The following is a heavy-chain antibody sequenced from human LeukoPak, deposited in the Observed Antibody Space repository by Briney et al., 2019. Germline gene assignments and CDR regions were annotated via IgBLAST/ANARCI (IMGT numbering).Heavy chain of an antibody. D-gene: IGHD1-26*01. CDR1: GSSVSTFY. Sequence: PSETLSLTYIVSGSSVSTFYWSWLRQSPGTGLEWIGFVHDTGSTAYNPSLKSRVTISLETSKNQLSLMLTSVTAADTAMYYCARGSTDVYWYLDVWGRGTLVTVSS. CDR2: VHDTGST. V-gene: IGHV4-59*02. J-gene: IGHJ2*01. CDR3: ARGSTDVYWYLDV.